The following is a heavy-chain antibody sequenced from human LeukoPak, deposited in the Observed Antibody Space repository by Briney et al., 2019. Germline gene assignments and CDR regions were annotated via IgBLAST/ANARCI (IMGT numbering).Heavy chain of an antibody. V-gene: IGHV4-59*01. Sequence: SETLSLTCTVSGGSISSYYWSWIRQSPGKGLEWIGYIYYSGSTNYNPSLKSRVTISVDTSKNQFSLKLSSVTAADTAVYYCARGGAYYYDSYDYWGQGTLVTVSS. J-gene: IGHJ4*02. CDR2: IYYSGST. CDR3: ARGGAYYYDSYDY. D-gene: IGHD3-22*01. CDR1: GGSISSYY.